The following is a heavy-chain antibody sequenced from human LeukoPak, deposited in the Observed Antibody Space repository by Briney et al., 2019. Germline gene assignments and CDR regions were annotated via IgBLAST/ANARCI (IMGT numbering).Heavy chain of an antibody. D-gene: IGHD1-26*01. CDR3: ASDSGSYYGVYFDY. CDR2: IIPIFGTA. CDR1: GGTFSSYA. Sequence: SVKVSCKASGGTFSSYAISWVRQAPGQGLEWMGGIIPIFGTANYAQKFQGRVTITTDESTSTAYMELSSLRSEDTAVYYCASDSGSYYGVYFDYRGQGTLVTVSS. J-gene: IGHJ4*02. V-gene: IGHV1-69*05.